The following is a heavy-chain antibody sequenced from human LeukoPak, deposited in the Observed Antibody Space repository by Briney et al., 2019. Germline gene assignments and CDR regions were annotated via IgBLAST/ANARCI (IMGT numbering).Heavy chain of an antibody. V-gene: IGHV3-15*01. D-gene: IGHD2-2*01. CDR3: TIRTIIGSFDY. CDR1: GFTFSNAW. Sequence: PGGSLRLSCAASGFTFSNAWMSWVRQAPGKGLEWVGRIKSKTDGGTTDYAAPAKGRFTISRDGSKNTLYLQMNSLKTEDTAVYYCTIRTIIGSFDYWGQGTLVTVSS. J-gene: IGHJ4*02. CDR2: IKSKTDGGTT.